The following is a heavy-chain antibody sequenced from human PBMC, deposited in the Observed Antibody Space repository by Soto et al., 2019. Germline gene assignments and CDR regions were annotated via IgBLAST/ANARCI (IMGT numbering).Heavy chain of an antibody. V-gene: IGHV3-30-3*01. CDR1: GLTFSSYA. Sequence: GGSLRLSCAASGLTFSSYAMHWVRQAPGKGLEWVAVISYDGSNKYYADSVKGRFTISRDNSKNTLYLQMNSLRAEDTAVYYCARILTYYDYVWGSYRPGTFDIWGQGTMVTVS. D-gene: IGHD3-16*02. CDR3: ARILTYYDYVWGSYRPGTFDI. CDR2: ISYDGSNK. J-gene: IGHJ3*02.